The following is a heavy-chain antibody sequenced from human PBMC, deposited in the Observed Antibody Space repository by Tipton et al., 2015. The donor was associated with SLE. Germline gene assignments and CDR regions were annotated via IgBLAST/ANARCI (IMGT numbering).Heavy chain of an antibody. J-gene: IGHJ4*02. CDR1: GFTFSSYA. D-gene: IGHD6-13*01. CDR3: AKSTDSSAWYGYFDY. Sequence: SLRLSCAASGFTFSSYAMSWVRQTPGKGLEWVSAISSSGDNTYYADSVKGRFTISRDNAKNSLYLQMDSLRPEDAAFYYCAKSTDSSAWYGYFDYWGPGTQVTVSS. CDR2: ISSSGDNT. V-gene: IGHV3-23*01.